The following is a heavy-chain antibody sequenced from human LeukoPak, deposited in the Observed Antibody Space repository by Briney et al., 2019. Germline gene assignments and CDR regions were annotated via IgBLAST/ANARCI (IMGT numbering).Heavy chain of an antibody. V-gene: IGHV3-30*04. D-gene: IGHD1-1*01. J-gene: IGHJ5*02. CDR3: ARSANDDFNWFDP. Sequence: GGSLRLSCAASGFTFSSYVMHWVRQAPGKGLEWVAIISYDGSNEYYADSVKGRFTISRDNSKNTLYLQMNSLRAADTAVYYCARSANDDFNWFDPWGQGTLVTVSS. CDR1: GFTFSSYV. CDR2: ISYDGSNE.